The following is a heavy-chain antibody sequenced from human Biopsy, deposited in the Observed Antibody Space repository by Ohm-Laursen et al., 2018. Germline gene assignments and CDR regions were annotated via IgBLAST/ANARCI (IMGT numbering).Heavy chain of an antibody. V-gene: IGHV1-69*04. J-gene: IGHJ1*01. CDR1: TGTFDSYG. CDR2: IIPILRTT. D-gene: IGHD3-9*01. Sequence: ASVKVSCKTSTGTFDSYGVTWVRQAPGQGLEWMGRIIPILRTTTYAQKFQDRVTVAADTSTSTATMELSSLRSDDTAVYYCATKLTGYFHHWGQGTLVIVSS. CDR3: ATKLTGYFHH.